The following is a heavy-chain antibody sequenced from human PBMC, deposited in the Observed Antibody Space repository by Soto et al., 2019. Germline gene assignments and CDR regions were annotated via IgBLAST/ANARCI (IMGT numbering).Heavy chain of an antibody. Sequence: ASVKVSCKASGYTFTSYDINWVRQATGQGLEWMGWMNPNSGNTGYAQKFQGRVTMTRNTSISTAYMELSSLRSEDTAVYYCASVTGIGASSGYYFYYYYYYAMDVWGQGTTVTVSS. CDR1: GYTFTSYD. V-gene: IGHV1-8*01. CDR2: MNPNSGNT. D-gene: IGHD3-22*01. CDR3: ASVTGIGASSGYYFYYYYYYAMDV. J-gene: IGHJ6*02.